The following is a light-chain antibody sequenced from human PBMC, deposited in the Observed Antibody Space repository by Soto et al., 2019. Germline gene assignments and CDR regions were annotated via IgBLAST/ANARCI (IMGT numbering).Light chain of an antibody. CDR2: KAS. Sequence: IQMTQSPSTLSASVGDRVTITCRASQSISSWLAWYQQKPGKAPKLLIYKASSLESGVPSRFSGSGSGTELTLTISSLQPDDFATYYCQQYNSYRRTFGQGTKVEIK. CDR3: QQYNSYRRT. J-gene: IGKJ1*01. CDR1: QSISSW. V-gene: IGKV1-5*03.